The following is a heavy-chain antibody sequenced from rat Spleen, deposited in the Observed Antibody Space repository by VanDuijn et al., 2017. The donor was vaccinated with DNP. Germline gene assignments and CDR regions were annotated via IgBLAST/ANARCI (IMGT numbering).Heavy chain of an antibody. V-gene: IGHV2-19*01. CDR1: GFSVTDYN. J-gene: IGHJ4*01. Sequence: QVKLKESGPGLMQPSQTLSLTCAVSGFSVTDYNVQWVRQPPGKGLEWMGIIWTNGNTDYNSTLKSRLSISRDTSKSQIFLKMNSLQTEDTAIYFCTRSNSGYYVVDAWGQGTSVTVSS. CDR3: TRSNSGYYVVDA. D-gene: IGHD4-3*01. CDR2: IWTNGNT.